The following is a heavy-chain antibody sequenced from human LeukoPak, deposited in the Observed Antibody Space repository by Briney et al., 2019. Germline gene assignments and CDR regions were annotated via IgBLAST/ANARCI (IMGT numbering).Heavy chain of an antibody. Sequence: GGSLRLSSAASVFTFSSYAMSWVRQARGKGLEWVSAISGSGGSTYYADSVKGRFTISRDNSKNTLYLQMNSLRAEDTAVYYCAKDPDFWSSYSEGAFGIWGQGTMVTVSS. V-gene: IGHV3-23*01. J-gene: IGHJ3*02. D-gene: IGHD3-3*01. CDR3: AKDPDFWSSYSEGAFGI. CDR2: ISGSGGST. CDR1: VFTFSSYA.